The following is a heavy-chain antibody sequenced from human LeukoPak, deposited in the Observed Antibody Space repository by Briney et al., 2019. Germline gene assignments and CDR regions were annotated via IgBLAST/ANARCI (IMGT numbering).Heavy chain of an antibody. V-gene: IGHV3-15*01. CDR3: TTGFGSGSSLYYFDY. CDR1: GFTFSNAW. D-gene: IGHD3-10*01. CDR2: IKSKTDGGTT. J-gene: IGHJ4*02. Sequence: GGSLRLSCAAPGFTFSNAWMSWVRQAPGKGLEWVGRIKSKTDGGTTDYAAPVKGRFTISRDDSKNTLYLQMNSLKTEDTAVYYCTTGFGSGSSLYYFDYWGQGTLVTVSS.